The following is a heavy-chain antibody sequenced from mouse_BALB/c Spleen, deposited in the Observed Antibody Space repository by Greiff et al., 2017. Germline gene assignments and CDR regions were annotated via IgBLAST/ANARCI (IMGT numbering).Heavy chain of an antibody. CDR3: ARDTIGTTAWFAD. CDR2: ISSGGSYT. Sequence: EVMLVESGGGLVKPGGSLKLSCAASGFTFSSYAMSWVRQSPEKRLEWVAEISSGGSYTYYPDTVTGRFTISRDNAKNTLYLEMSSLRSEDTAMYYCARDTIGTTAWFADWGQGTLVTVSA. V-gene: IGHV5-9-4*01. D-gene: IGHD2-14*01. CDR1: GFTFSSYA. J-gene: IGHJ3*01.